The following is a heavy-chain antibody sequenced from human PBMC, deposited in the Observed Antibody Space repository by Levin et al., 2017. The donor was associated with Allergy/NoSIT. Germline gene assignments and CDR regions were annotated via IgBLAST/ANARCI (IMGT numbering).Heavy chain of an antibody. D-gene: IGHD2-8*02. CDR1: GYTFTGYY. Sequence: ASVKVSCKASGYTFTGYYMHWVRQAPGQGLEWMGWINPNSGGTNYAQKFQGRVTMTRDTSISTAYMELSRLRSDDTAVYYCARAYFTGGYYYYGMDVWGQGTTVTVSS. V-gene: IGHV1-2*02. J-gene: IGHJ6*02. CDR2: INPNSGGT. CDR3: ARAYFTGGYYYYGMDV.